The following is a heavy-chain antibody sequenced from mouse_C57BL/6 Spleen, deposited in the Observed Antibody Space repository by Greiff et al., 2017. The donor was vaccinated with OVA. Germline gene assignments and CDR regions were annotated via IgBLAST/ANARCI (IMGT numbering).Heavy chain of an antibody. D-gene: IGHD3-1*01. Sequence: EVKLQQSGPELVKPGASVKISCKASGYTFTDYYMNWVKQSHGKSLEWIGDINPNNGGTSYNQKFKGKATLTVDKSSSTAYMELRSLTSEDSAVYYCAKGGLGGFAYWGQGTLVTVSA. CDR1: GYTFTDYY. CDR3: AKGGLGGFAY. V-gene: IGHV1-26*01. CDR2: INPNNGGT. J-gene: IGHJ3*01.